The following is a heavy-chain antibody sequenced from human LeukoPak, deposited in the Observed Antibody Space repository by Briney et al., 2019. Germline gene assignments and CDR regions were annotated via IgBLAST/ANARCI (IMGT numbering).Heavy chain of an antibody. CDR3: ARALRPNLGYHYYGMDV. Sequence: SETLSLTCTVSGGSISSYYWSWIRQPPGKGLEWIGYIYYSGSTNYNPSLKSRVTISVDTSKNQFSLKLSSVTAADTAVYYCARALRPNLGYHYYGMDVWGQGTTVTVSS. CDR1: GGSISSYY. J-gene: IGHJ6*02. CDR2: IYYSGST. D-gene: IGHD3-10*01. V-gene: IGHV4-59*01.